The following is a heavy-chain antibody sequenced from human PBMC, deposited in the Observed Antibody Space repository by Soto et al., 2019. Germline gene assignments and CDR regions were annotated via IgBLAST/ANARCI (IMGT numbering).Heavy chain of an antibody. D-gene: IGHD2-21*02. J-gene: IGHJ6*02. CDR1: GGSISSYY. CDR2: IYYSGST. CDR3: ARGPLAYCGGDCYSGYYYYGMDV. V-gene: IGHV4-59*01. Sequence: SETLSLACTVSGGSISSYYWSWSRQPPGKGLERIGYIYYSGSTNYNPSIKSRVTISVDTSKNQFSLKLSSVTAADTAVYYCARGPLAYCGGDCYSGYYYYGMDVWGQGTTVTVS.